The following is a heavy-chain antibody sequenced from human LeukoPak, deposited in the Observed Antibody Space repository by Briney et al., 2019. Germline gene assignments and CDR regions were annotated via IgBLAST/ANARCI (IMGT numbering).Heavy chain of an antibody. Sequence: PSETLSLTCTVSGGSISSGSYYWSWIRQPPGKGLEWIGSIYYSGSTYYNPSLKSRVTISVDTSKNQFSLKLSSVTAADTAVYYCARVRIAARLLDYWGQGTLVTVSS. D-gene: IGHD6-6*01. CDR2: IYYSGST. J-gene: IGHJ4*02. CDR1: GGSISSGSYY. CDR3: ARVRIAARLLDY. V-gene: IGHV4-39*07.